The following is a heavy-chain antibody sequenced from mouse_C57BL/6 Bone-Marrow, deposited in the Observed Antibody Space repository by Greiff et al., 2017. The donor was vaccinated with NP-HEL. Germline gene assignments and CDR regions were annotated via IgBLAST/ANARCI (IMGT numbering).Heavy chain of an antibody. V-gene: IGHV5-4*03. Sequence: EVKLVESGGGLVKPGGSLKLSCAASGFTFSSYAMSWVRQTPEKRLEWVATISDGGSYTYYPDNVKGRFTISRDNAKNNLYLQMSHLKSEDTAMYYCASFLICYDYAYAMDYWGQGTSVTVSS. J-gene: IGHJ4*01. D-gene: IGHD2-4*01. CDR1: GFTFSSYA. CDR3: ASFLICYDYAYAMDY. CDR2: ISDGGSYT.